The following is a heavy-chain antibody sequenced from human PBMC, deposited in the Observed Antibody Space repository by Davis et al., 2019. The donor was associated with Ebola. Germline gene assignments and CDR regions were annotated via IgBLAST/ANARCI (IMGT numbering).Heavy chain of an antibody. CDR3: ARDREPARAFDI. CDR2: INPNSGGT. CDR1: GYTFTGYY. V-gene: IGHV1-2*02. Sequence: ASVKVSCKASGYTFTGYYIHWVRQAPGQGLEWMGWINPNSGGTNYAQKFQGRVTMTRDTSISTACMELSRLRSDDTAVYYCARDREPARAFDIWGQGTMVTVSS. D-gene: IGHD2-2*01. J-gene: IGHJ3*02.